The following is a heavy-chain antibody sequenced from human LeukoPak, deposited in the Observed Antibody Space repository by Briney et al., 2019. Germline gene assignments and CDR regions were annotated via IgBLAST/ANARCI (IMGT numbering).Heavy chain of an antibody. J-gene: IGHJ6*02. V-gene: IGHV1-69*13. CDR1: GGTFISYA. D-gene: IGHD1-7*01. Sequence: ALVKVSCKASGGTFISYAISWVRQAPGQGLEWMGGIIPIFGTANYAQKFQGRVTITADESTSTAYMELSSLRSEDTAVYYCARARETGTFPVYYYYGMDVWGQGTTVTVSS. CDR2: IIPIFGTA. CDR3: ARARETGTFPVYYYYGMDV.